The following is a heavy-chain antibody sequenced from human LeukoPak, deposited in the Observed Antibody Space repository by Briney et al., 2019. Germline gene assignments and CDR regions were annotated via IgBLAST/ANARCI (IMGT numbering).Heavy chain of an antibody. CDR1: GFTFSNYW. CDR2: INSDGSTT. Sequence: GGSLRLSCAASGFTFSNYWMHWVRQAPGKGLVWVSRINSDGSTTMYADSVKGRFTISRDNAKNTQYLQMKSLRVEDTAVYYCARVSPGSTSCYTLWGQGTLVTVSS. D-gene: IGHD2-2*02. CDR3: ARVSPGSTSCYTL. J-gene: IGHJ4*02. V-gene: IGHV3-74*03.